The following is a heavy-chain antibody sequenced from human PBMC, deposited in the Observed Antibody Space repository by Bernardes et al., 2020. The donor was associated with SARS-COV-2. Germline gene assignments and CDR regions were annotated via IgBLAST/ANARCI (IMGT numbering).Heavy chain of an antibody. V-gene: IGHV3-21*01. J-gene: IGHJ4*02. CDR2: ISSSSSYI. D-gene: IGHD3-10*01. CDR1: GFTFSSYS. Sequence: GGSLRLSCAASGFTFSSYSMNWVRQAPGKGLEWVSSISSSSSYIYYADSVKGRFTISRDNAKNSRYLQMNSLRAEDTAVYYCATPRRSDYYGSGGGYDYWGQGTLVTVSS. CDR3: ATPRRSDYYGSGGGYDY.